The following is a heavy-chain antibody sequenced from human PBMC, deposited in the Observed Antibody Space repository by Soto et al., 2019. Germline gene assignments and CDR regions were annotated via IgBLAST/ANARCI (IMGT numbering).Heavy chain of an antibody. CDR3: AIVGVRGVPSYFSMDV. CDR2: ISGSGGGT. V-gene: IGHV3-23*01. CDR1: GFTFSSYS. Sequence: SWGSLRLSWAASGFTFSSYSMSWVRQAPGKGLEWVSAISGSGGGTYYAYSVRGRFTISRNNSKNNVYLQIDSLGPEDTAVYYGAIVGVRGVPSYFSMDVWGQGTTVTVSS. J-gene: IGHJ6*02. D-gene: IGHD3-10*01.